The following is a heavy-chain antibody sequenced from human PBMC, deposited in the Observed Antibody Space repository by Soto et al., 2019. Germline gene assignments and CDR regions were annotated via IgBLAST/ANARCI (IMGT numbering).Heavy chain of an antibody. Sequence: GGSLRLSCAASGFNFYNYAMTWVRQAPGKGLEWVSGISGDGTRTYYGDSVKGRFTISRDNSKNTVFLQMNSLRAEDTALYYCVKDLRPNRGWFGPWGQGSRVTVSS. CDR2: ISGDGTRT. CDR3: VKDLRPNRGWFGP. D-gene: IGHD3-3*01. CDR1: GFNFYNYA. J-gene: IGHJ5*02. V-gene: IGHV3-23*01.